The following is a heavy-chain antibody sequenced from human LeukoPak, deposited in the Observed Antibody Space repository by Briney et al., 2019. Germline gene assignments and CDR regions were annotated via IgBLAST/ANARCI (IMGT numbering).Heavy chain of an antibody. D-gene: IGHD5-24*01. V-gene: IGHV4-59*11. J-gene: IGHJ5*02. CDR3: ARLRDWLDP. CDR1: GGSISSHY. Sequence: PSETLSLTCTVSGGSISSHYWSWIRQPPGKGLEWIGYIHYSGSTNYNPSLKSRVTMSVDTSKNQFSLKLRSVSAADTAVYYCARLRDWLDPWGQGTLVIVSS. CDR2: IHYSGST.